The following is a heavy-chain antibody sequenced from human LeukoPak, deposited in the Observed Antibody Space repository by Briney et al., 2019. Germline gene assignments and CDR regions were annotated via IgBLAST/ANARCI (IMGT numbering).Heavy chain of an antibody. Sequence: PGGSLRLSCAASGFTFSSYAMHWVRQAPGKGLEWVAVISYDGSNKYYADSVKGRFTISRDNSKNTLYLQMNSLRAEDTAVYYCARDDGDYFDYWGQGTLVTVSS. CDR3: ARDDGDYFDY. CDR2: ISYDGSNK. V-gene: IGHV3-30-3*01. CDR1: GFTFSSYA. J-gene: IGHJ4*02. D-gene: IGHD4-17*01.